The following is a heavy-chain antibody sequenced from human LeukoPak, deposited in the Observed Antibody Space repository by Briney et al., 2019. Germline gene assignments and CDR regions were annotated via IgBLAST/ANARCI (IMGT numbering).Heavy chain of an antibody. Sequence: GGSLRLSCAASGFTFSSYAMHWVRQAPGKGLEYVSAISSNGGNTYYANSVKGRFTISRDNSKNTLYLQTGSLRAEDMAVYYCARAPGNWYNLFDYWGQGTLVTVSS. D-gene: IGHD1-14*01. CDR2: ISSNGGNT. CDR1: GFTFSSYA. V-gene: IGHV3-64*01. CDR3: ARAPGNWYNLFDY. J-gene: IGHJ4*02.